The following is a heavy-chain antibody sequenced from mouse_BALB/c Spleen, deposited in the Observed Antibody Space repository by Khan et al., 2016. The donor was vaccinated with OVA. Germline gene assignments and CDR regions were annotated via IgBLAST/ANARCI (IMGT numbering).Heavy chain of an antibody. CDR1: GYTFTNYG. Sequence: QIQLVQSGPELQKPGETVKISCKASGYTFTNYGMNWVKQAPGKGLKWMGWINTHTGEATYADDFKGRFALSLETSASTAYLQINSLKNEDTATXFCARPPYFSYFIVYWGQGTSVTVS. CDR3: ARPPYFSYFIVY. V-gene: IGHV9-3-1*01. D-gene: IGHD1-1*01. J-gene: IGHJ4*01. CDR2: INTHTGEA.